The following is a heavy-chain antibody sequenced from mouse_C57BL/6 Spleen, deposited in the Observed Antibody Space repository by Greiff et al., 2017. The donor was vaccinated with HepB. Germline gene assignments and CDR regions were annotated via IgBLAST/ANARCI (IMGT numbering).Heavy chain of an antibody. CDR3: ARSDDYDEYWYFDV. Sequence: QVQLKESGPELVKPGASVKISCKASGYTFTDYYINWVKQRPGQGLEWIGWIFPGSGSTYYNEKFKGKATLTVDKSSSTAYMLLSSLTSEDSAVYFCARSDDYDEYWYFDVWGTGTTVTVSS. D-gene: IGHD2-4*01. CDR2: IFPGSGST. J-gene: IGHJ1*03. V-gene: IGHV1-75*01. CDR1: GYTFTDYY.